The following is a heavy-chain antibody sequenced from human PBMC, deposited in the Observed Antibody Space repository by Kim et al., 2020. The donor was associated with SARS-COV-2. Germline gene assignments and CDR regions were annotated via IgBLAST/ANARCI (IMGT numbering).Heavy chain of an antibody. D-gene: IGHD3-22*01. CDR3: AREGFNSNSHITMIVVVIGGYCDY. Sequence: GGSLRLSCAASGFTFSSYAMHWVRQAPGKGLEWVAVISYDGSNKYYADSVKGRFTISRDNSKNTLYLQMNSLRAEDTAVYYCAREGFNSNSHITMIVVVIGGYCDYWGQGPLVPVSS. J-gene: IGHJ4*02. CDR1: GFTFSSYA. CDR2: ISYDGSNK. V-gene: IGHV3-30*04.